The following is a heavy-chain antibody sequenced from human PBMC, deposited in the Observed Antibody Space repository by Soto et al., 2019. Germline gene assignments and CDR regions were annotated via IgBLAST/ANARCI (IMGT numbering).Heavy chain of an antibody. Sequence: KPSETLSLTCTVSGGSISSYYWSWIRQPPGKGLEWIGYIYYSGSTNYNPSLKSRVTISVDTSKNQFSLKLSSVTAADTAVYYCARDTRVCSSTSCYSGGFDYWGQGTLVTVSS. CDR1: GGSISSYY. V-gene: IGHV4-59*12. CDR3: ARDTRVCSSTSCYSGGFDY. J-gene: IGHJ4*02. D-gene: IGHD2-2*02. CDR2: IYYSGST.